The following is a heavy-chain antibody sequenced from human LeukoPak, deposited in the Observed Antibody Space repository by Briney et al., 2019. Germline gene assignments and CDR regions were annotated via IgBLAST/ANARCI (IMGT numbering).Heavy chain of an antibody. V-gene: IGHV4-4*02. Sequence: SGTLSLTCAVSGGSISSCNWWSWVRQPPGKGLEWIGEIYHSGSTNYNPSLKSRVTISVDKSKNQFSLKLSSVTAADTAVYYCASSRSSSSEIDYWGQGTLVTVSS. D-gene: IGHD6-13*01. CDR1: GGSISSCNW. CDR2: IYHSGST. J-gene: IGHJ4*02. CDR3: ASSRSSSSEIDY.